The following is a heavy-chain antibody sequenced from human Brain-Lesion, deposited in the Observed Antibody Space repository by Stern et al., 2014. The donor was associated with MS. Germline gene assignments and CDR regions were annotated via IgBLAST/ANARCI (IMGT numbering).Heavy chain of an antibody. CDR2: ITWNSGTI. CDR1: GFSFEDHG. CDR3: AKDMMDYFGSGTFGSFDH. Sequence: VQLVESGGGVVQPGRSLRLSCEASGFSFEDHGMNWVRQAPGKGLEWVAGITWNSGTIAYADSVKGRFTISRDDAKNSLYLHMNGLRAEDTALYYCAKDMMDYFGSGTFGSFDHWGQGTLVTVSS. D-gene: IGHD3-10*01. V-gene: IGHV3-9*01. J-gene: IGHJ4*02.